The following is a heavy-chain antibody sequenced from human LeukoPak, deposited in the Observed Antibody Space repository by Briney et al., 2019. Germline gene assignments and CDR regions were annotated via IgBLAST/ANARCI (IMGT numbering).Heavy chain of an antibody. J-gene: IGHJ5*02. CDR1: GGSFSGYY. Sequence: PSETLSLTCAVYGGSFSGYYWSWIRQPPGKGLEWIGEINHSGSTNYNPSLKSRVTISVDTSKNQFSLKLSSVTAADTAVYYCARRGGGSSTDWFDPWGQGTLVTVSS. D-gene: IGHD6-6*01. CDR2: INHSGST. CDR3: ARRGGGSSTDWFDP. V-gene: IGHV4-34*01.